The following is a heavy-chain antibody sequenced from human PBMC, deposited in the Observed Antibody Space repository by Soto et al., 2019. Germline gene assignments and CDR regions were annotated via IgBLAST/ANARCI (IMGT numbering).Heavy chain of an antibody. V-gene: IGHV1-69*06. CDR3: ARSYIVVVPAAVGGDDAFDI. J-gene: IGHJ3*02. CDR1: GGTFSSYA. CDR2: IIPIFGTA. Sequence: SVKVSCKAPGGTFSSYAISWVRQAPGQGLEWMGGIIPIFGTANYAQKFQGRVTITADKSTSTAYMELSSLRSEDTAVYYCARSYIVVVPAAVGGDDAFDIWGQGTMVTVSS. D-gene: IGHD2-2*01.